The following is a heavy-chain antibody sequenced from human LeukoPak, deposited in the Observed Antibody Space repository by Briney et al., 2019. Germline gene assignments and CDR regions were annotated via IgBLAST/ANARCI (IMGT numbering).Heavy chain of an antibody. CDR2: ITGGGDGT. Sequence: GGSLRLSCAASGFTFSSYAMTWVRQSPEKGLEWVSSITGGGDGTYYADSVRGRFTISRDNSKNTLYLQMDSLRSEDTAIYHCAKDIAVSDSYFDYWGQGTLVTVSS. D-gene: IGHD6-19*01. CDR3: AKDIAVSDSYFDY. CDR1: GFTFSSYA. J-gene: IGHJ4*02. V-gene: IGHV3-23*01.